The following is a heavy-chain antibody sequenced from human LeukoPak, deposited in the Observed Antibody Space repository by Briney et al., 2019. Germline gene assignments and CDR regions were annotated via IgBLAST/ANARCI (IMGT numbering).Heavy chain of an antibody. CDR2: ISWNSGSI. CDR3: AKGSSGWTSDAFDI. J-gene: IGHJ3*02. Sequence: PGGSLRLSCAASGFTFDDYAMHWVRQAPGKGLEWVSGISWNSGSIGYADSVKGRFTISRDNAKNSLYLQMNSLRAEDTALYYCAKGSSGWTSDAFDIWGQGTMVTVPS. D-gene: IGHD6-19*01. V-gene: IGHV3-9*01. CDR1: GFTFDDYA.